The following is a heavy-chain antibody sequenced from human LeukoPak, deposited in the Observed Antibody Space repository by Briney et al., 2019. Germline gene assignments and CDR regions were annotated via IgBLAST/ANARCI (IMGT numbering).Heavy chain of an antibody. D-gene: IGHD2-21*02. V-gene: IGHV4-61*02. J-gene: IGHJ6*03. Sequence: SETLSLTCTVSGGSISSGSYYWSWLRQPAGPALEWIGRVYTRGSTNYNPSLESRVTISVDTSKNQFSLKLRSVTAADTAVYYCARINCGGDCRGYYYKYYMDVWGKGTTVTITS. CDR3: ARINCGGDCRGYYYKYYMDV. CDR2: VYTRGST. CDR1: GGSISSGSYY.